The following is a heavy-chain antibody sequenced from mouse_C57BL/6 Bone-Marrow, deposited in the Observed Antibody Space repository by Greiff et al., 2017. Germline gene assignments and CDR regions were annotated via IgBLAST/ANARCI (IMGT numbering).Heavy chain of an antibody. CDR3: ARHGLFHYCDNDVFPWLAD. CDR1: GFTFSSYT. V-gene: IGHV5-9*01. CDR2: ISGGGGNT. D-gene: IGHD2-4*01. J-gene: IGHJ3*01. Sequence: EVMLVESGGGLVKPGGSLKLSCAASGFTFSSYTMSWVRQTPEKRLEWVATISGGGGNTYYPDSVKGRFTISRDNAKNTLYLQMSSLRSEDTALFCCARHGLFHYCDNDVFPWLADWGKGTLVTVSA.